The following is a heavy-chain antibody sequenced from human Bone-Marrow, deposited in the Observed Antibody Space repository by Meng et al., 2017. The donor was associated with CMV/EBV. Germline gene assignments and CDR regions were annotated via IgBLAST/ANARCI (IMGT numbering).Heavy chain of an antibody. D-gene: IGHD3-3*01. J-gene: IGHJ6*02. V-gene: IGHV1-8*01. CDR2: MNPNSGNT. CDR1: GYTFTSYD. CDR3: ARDFDFWSGYPDYYGMDV. Sequence: ASVKVSCKASGYTFTSYDINWVRQATGQGLEWMGWMNPNSGNTGYAQKFQGRVTMTRNTSISTAYMELSSLRSEDTAVYYCARDFDFWSGYPDYYGMDVWGQGTTVTVSS.